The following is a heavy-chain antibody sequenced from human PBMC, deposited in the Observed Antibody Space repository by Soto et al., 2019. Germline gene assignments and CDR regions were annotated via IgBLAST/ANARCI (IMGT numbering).Heavy chain of an antibody. Sequence: EVPLVESGGGLVQPGGSLRLSCAASGFTFSSYWMHWVRQVPGKGLMWVSRIISDGSGTSYADSVKGRFTISRDNARNTLYLQMNSLRAEDTAVYYCARDRIAVAALDSWGQGTLVTVSS. J-gene: IGHJ4*02. CDR1: GFTFSSYW. CDR3: ARDRIAVAALDS. CDR2: IISDGSGT. V-gene: IGHV3-74*01. D-gene: IGHD6-19*01.